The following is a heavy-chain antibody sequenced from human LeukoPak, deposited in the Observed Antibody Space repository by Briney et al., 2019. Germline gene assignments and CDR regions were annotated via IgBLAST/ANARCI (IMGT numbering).Heavy chain of an antibody. CDR3: ARDPGISLGYCSSTSCYVDY. V-gene: IGHV1-69*05. Sequence: ASVKVSCKASGGTFSSYAISWVRQAPGQGLEWMGGIIPIFGTANYAQKFQGRVTITTDESTSTVYMELSSLRSEDTAVYYCARDPGISLGYCSSTSCYVDYWGQGTLVTVSS. J-gene: IGHJ4*02. D-gene: IGHD2-2*01. CDR2: IIPIFGTA. CDR1: GGTFSSYA.